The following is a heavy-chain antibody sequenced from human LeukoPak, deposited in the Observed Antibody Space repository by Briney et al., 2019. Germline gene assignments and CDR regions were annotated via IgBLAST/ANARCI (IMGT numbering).Heavy chain of an antibody. CDR2: IIPNFGTA. J-gene: IGHJ5*02. Sequence: GASVKVSCKASGGTFSSYAISWVRQAPGQGLEWMGGIIPNFGTANYAQKFQGRVTITADESTSTAYMELSSLRSEDTAVYYCARDVGDYYGSGSNNDWFDPWGQGTLVTVSS. D-gene: IGHD3-10*01. V-gene: IGHV1-69*13. CDR1: GGTFSSYA. CDR3: ARDVGDYYGSGSNNDWFDP.